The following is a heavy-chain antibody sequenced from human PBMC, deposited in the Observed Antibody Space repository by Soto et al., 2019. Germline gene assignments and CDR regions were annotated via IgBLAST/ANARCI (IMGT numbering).Heavy chain of an antibody. CDR2: ISWNSGSI. V-gene: IGHV3-9*01. CDR3: AKDRVPQRSRINCSGGSCYGKTYYYYGMDV. CDR1: GFTFDDYA. Sequence: GGSLILSCAASGFTFDDYAMHWVRQAPGKGLEWVSGISWNSGSIGYADSVKGRFTISRDNAKNSLYLQMNSLRAEDTALYYCAKDRVPQRSRINCSGGSCYGKTYYYYGMDVWGQGTTVTVSS. D-gene: IGHD2-15*01. J-gene: IGHJ6*02.